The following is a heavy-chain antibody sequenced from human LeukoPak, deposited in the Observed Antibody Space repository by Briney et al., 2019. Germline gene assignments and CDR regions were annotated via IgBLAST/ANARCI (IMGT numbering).Heavy chain of an antibody. Sequence: GGSLRLSCAASGFTVSSDYMSWVRQAPGKGLEWVSVIYSGGSTYYADSVKGRFTISRDNSKNTLYLQMNSLRAEDTAVYYCARSGTGRYLHIWDYWGQGTLVTVSS. CDR2: IYSGGST. D-gene: IGHD3-10*01. V-gene: IGHV3-53*01. CDR1: GFTVSSDY. J-gene: IGHJ4*02. CDR3: ARSGTGRYLHIWDY.